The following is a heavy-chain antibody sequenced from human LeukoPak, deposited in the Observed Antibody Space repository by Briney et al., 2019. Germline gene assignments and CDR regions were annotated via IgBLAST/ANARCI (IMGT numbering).Heavy chain of an antibody. CDR1: GFTFSSYA. CDR2: ISGSGGST. Sequence: GGSLRLSRAVSGFTFSSYAMSWVRRAPGKGLEWVSAISGSGGSTYYADSVKGRFTISRDNSKNTLYLQMNILRAEDTAVYYCAKGEMVRGVIIGYYYYMDVWGKGTTVTVSS. D-gene: IGHD3-10*01. J-gene: IGHJ6*03. V-gene: IGHV3-23*01. CDR3: AKGEMVRGVIIGYYYYMDV.